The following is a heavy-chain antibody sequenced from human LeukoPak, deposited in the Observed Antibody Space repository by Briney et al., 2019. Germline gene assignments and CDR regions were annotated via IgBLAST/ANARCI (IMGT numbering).Heavy chain of an antibody. V-gene: IGHV3-21*01. J-gene: IGHJ4*02. Sequence: PGGSLRLSCAASGFTFSSYSMNWVRQAPGKGLEWVSSISSSSSYIYYADSVKGRFTISRDNAKNSLYLQMNSLRAEDTAVYYCARDQTDSSGYGSDYWGQGTLVTVSS. D-gene: IGHD3-22*01. CDR1: GFTFSSYS. CDR3: ARDQTDSSGYGSDY. CDR2: ISSSSSYI.